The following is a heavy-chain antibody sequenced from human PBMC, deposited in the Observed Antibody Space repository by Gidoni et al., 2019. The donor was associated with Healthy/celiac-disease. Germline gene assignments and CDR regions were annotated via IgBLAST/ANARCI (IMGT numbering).Heavy chain of an antibody. D-gene: IGHD6-13*01. CDR1: GFTFSSYG. Sequence: QVQLVESGGGVVQPGRSLRLSCAASGFTFSSYGMHWVRQAPGKGLEGVAVISYDGSNKYYADSVKGRFTISRDNSKNTLYLQMNSLRAEDTAVYYCAKDLAAAGFDYWGQGTLVTVSS. CDR2: ISYDGSNK. J-gene: IGHJ4*02. CDR3: AKDLAAAGFDY. V-gene: IGHV3-30*18.